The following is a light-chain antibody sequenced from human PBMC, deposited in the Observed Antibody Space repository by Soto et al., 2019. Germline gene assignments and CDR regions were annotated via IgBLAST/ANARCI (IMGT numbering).Light chain of an antibody. CDR3: QQYKNWPL. CDR1: QSVRSH. J-gene: IGKJ5*01. CDR2: GAS. Sequence: IVMKQSPATLSVSPGEGVTLSCRASQSVRSHLAWYQQKPGQPPRLLIYGASTRATGIPARFSGSGFGTEFTLTISSLQSEDFAVYYCQQYKNWPLFGQGTRLEIK. V-gene: IGKV3-15*01.